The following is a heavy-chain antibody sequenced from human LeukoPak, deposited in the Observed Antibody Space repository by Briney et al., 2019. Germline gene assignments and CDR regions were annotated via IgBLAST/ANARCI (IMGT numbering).Heavy chain of an antibody. CDR1: GFTFSSYS. V-gene: IGHV3-21*01. Sequence: GGSLRLSCAASGFTFSSYSMNWVRQAPGKGLEWVSSISSSSSYIYYADSVKGRFTISRDNAKNSLYLQMNSLRAEDTAVYYCARDVGCSSTSCYAIFDHWGQGTLVTVSS. CDR3: ARDVGCSSTSCYAIFDH. J-gene: IGHJ4*02. CDR2: ISSSSSYI. D-gene: IGHD2-2*01.